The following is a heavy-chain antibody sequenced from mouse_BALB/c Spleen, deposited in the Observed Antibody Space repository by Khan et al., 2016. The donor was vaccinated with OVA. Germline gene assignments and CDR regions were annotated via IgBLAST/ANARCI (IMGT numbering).Heavy chain of an antibody. Sequence: QVQLKQSGAELARPGASVKLSCKASGYTFTDYYINWVRQRTGQGLEWIGDIYPGIGNTYYNEKFKGKATLTADTSSSTAYMQLSSLTSEDSAVYFCARSGTGSFLYWGQGTLVTVSA. D-gene: IGHD4-1*01. CDR1: GYTFTDYY. V-gene: IGHV1-77*01. CDR3: ARSGTGSFLY. J-gene: IGHJ3*01. CDR2: IYPGIGNT.